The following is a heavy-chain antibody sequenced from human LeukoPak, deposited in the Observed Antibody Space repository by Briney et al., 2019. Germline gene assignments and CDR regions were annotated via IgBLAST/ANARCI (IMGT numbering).Heavy chain of an antibody. J-gene: IGHJ4*02. D-gene: IGHD5-12*01. Sequence: SVKVSCTASRGTLNTEAIYWVRQAGAQGREWMGGIFPIFGTTKYAQKFQGRVTISTDESTRTTSMEVSSLKSEDTDIYYCATVGSDYDPDNWGQGTLVIVSS. CDR2: IFPIFGTT. CDR1: RGTLNTEA. V-gene: IGHV1-69*05. CDR3: ATVGSDYDPDN.